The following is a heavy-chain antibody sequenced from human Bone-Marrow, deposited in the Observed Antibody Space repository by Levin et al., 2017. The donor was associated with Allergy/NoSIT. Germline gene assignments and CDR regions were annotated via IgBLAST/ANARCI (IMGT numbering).Heavy chain of an antibody. J-gene: IGHJ4*02. D-gene: IGHD6-6*01. V-gene: IGHV7-4-1*02. CDR1: GYTFTSHA. CDR2: INTNTGNP. CDR3: AREAISARAPLY. Sequence: TAGGSLRLSCKASGYTFTSHAMNWVRQAPGQGLEWMGWINTNTGNPTYAPGFTGRFVLSLDTSVSTAYLQISSLKAEDTAVYYCAREAISARAPLYWGQGTLVTVSS.